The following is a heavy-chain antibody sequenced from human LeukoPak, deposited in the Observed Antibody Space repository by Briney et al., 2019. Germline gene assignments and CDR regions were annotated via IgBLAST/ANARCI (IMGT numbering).Heavy chain of an antibody. CDR3: ARQYYDSSGYYPWYFDY. Sequence: PSETLSLTCTVSGGSFTSSTYYWGWIRQPPGKGLEWIGSMYYSGSTYYNQSLKSRLIISVDTSTNQFSPKLTSVTAADTAMYYCARQYYDSSGYYPWYFDYWGQGTLVTVSS. CDR1: GGSFTSSTYY. CDR2: MYYSGST. D-gene: IGHD3-22*01. J-gene: IGHJ4*02. V-gene: IGHV4-39*01.